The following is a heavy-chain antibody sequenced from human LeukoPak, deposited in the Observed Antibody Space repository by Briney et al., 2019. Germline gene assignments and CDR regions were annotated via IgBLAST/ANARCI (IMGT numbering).Heavy chain of an antibody. V-gene: IGHV4-4*07. Sequence: SETLSLTCTVSGDSISIYYWSWIRQPAGKGLEWIGRIYTSGSTNYNPSLKSRVTMSVDTSKNQFSLKLSSVTAADTAVYYCARGPTTVTRAFDHWGQGTLVTVSS. CDR3: ARGPTTVTRAFDH. D-gene: IGHD4-11*01. CDR1: GDSISIYY. J-gene: IGHJ4*02. CDR2: IYTSGST.